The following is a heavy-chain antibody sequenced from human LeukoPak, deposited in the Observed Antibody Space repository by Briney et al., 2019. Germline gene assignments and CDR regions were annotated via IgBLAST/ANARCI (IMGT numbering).Heavy chain of an antibody. J-gene: IGHJ4*02. D-gene: IGHD6-19*01. CDR3: ARSKGIAVADFDY. CDR2: IIPIFGTA. Sequence: ASVKVSCKASGGTFSSYAISWVRQAPGQGLEWMGGIIPIFGTANYAQKFQGRVTITADESTSTAYMELSSLRSEDTGVYYCARSKGIAVADFDYWGQGTLVTVSS. CDR1: GGTFSSYA. V-gene: IGHV1-69*13.